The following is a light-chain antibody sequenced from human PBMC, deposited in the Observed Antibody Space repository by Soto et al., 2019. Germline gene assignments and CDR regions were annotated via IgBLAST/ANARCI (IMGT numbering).Light chain of an antibody. CDR2: SNN. V-gene: IGLV1-44*01. Sequence: QSVLTQPPSASGTPEQRVTISCSGSSSNIGSNTVNWYQQLPGTAPKLLIYSNNERPSGVPDRFSGSKSGTSASLAISGLQSEDEADFYCAAWDDSLNAYVIGTGTKVTVL. J-gene: IGLJ1*01. CDR3: AAWDDSLNAYV. CDR1: SSNIGSNT.